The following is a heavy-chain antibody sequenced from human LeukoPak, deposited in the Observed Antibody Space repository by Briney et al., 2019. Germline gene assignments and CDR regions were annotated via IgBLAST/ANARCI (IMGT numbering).Heavy chain of an antibody. CDR1: GFTFSSYW. D-gene: IGHD3-22*01. CDR2: IKQDGSEK. CDR3: ARDRSNYYDSSGYEL. V-gene: IGHV3-7*01. Sequence: GGSLRLSCAASGFTFSSYWMSWVRQAPGKGLEWVANIKQDGSEKYYVDSVKGRFTISRDNAKNSLYLQMNSLRAEDTAVYYCARDRSNYYDSSGYELWGQGTLVTVSS. J-gene: IGHJ4*02.